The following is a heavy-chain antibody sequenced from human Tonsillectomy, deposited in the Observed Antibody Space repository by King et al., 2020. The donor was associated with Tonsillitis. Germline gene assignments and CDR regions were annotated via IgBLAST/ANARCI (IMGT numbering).Heavy chain of an antibody. CDR1: GFSFSDYY. V-gene: IGHV3-11*06. J-gene: IGHJ3*02. CDR3: GREYWGAFDI. Sequence: VQLVESGGGLVKPGGSLRLSCAASGFSFSDYYMSWIRQAPGKGLEWISLINPSGTNTDHVDSARGRFTISRDNAKNSMFLQMNSLRAKDTGVYYCGREYWGAFDIWGQGTVVTVSS. CDR2: INPSGTNT. D-gene: IGHD2-8*02.